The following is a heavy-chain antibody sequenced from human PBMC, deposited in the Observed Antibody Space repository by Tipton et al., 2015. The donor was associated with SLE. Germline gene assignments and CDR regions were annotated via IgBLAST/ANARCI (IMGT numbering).Heavy chain of an antibody. CDR3: AGEPDY. CDR2: IYYSGST. V-gene: IGHV4-39*07. J-gene: IGHJ4*02. Sequence: LRLSCTVSGGSISSTNYYWGWIRQPPGKGLEWIGSIYYSGSTYYNPSLKSRVTISVDTSKNQFSLKLSSVTAADTAVYYCAGEPDYWGQGTLVTVSS. CDR1: GGSISSTNYY.